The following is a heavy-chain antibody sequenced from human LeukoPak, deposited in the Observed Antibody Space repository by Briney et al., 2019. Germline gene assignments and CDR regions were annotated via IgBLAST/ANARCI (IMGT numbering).Heavy chain of an antibody. CDR1: GFSFSSHG. J-gene: IGHJ5*02. Sequence: GGSLRLSCAASGFSFSSHGMHWVRQAPGKGLEWVAFISYNGGSKNYADSVQGRFTISRDNSKNTLYLQMNSLRPEGTAVYSCAKDRRDYGDYNTWFDPWGQGTLVTVSS. D-gene: IGHD4-17*01. CDR2: ISYNGGSK. V-gene: IGHV3-30*18. CDR3: AKDRRDYGDYNTWFDP.